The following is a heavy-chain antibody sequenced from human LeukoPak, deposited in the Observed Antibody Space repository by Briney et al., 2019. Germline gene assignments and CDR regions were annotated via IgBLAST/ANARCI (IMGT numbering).Heavy chain of an antibody. V-gene: IGHV4-34*01. D-gene: IGHD2-15*01. Sequence: SETLSLTCAVYGGSFSGYYWSWIRQPPGKGLEWIGEINHSGSTNHNPSLKSRVTISVDTSKNQFSLKLSSVTAADTAVYYCARGGNLGYCSGGSCYRGSPNWFDPWGQGTLVTVSS. CDR3: ARGGNLGYCSGGSCYRGSPNWFDP. J-gene: IGHJ5*02. CDR2: INHSGST. CDR1: GGSFSGYY.